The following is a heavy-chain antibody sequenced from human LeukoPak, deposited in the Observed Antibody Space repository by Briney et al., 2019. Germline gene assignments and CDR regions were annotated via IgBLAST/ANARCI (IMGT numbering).Heavy chain of an antibody. V-gene: IGHV3-23*01. D-gene: IGHD2-2*01. Sequence: GGSLRLSCAASGFTFSTYAMNWVRQAPGKGLEWVSVIRGDGGNAYYADSVKGRFTISRDNSRNTLYLQTNSLRAEDTAVYYCAKGIRTSCCNDAFDVWGQGTMVTASS. J-gene: IGHJ3*01. CDR3: AKGIRTSCCNDAFDV. CDR2: IRGDGGNA. CDR1: GFTFSTYA.